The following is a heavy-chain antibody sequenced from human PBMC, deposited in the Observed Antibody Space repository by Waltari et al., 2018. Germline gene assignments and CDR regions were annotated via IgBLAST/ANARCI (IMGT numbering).Heavy chain of an antibody. D-gene: IGHD3-22*01. V-gene: IGHV4-30-4*08. J-gene: IGHJ4*02. Sequence: QVQLQESGPGLVKPSQTLSLTCTVSGGSISSGDYYWSWIRQPPGKGLEWIGYIYYSGSTYYNPSLKSRVTISVDTSKNQFSLKLSSVTAADTAVYYCARDSSSGYYNHYFDYWGQGTLVTVSS. CDR1: GGSISSGDYY. CDR2: IYYSGST. CDR3: ARDSSSGYYNHYFDY.